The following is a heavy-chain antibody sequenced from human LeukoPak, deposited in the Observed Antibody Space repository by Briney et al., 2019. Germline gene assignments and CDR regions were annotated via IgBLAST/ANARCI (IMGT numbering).Heavy chain of an antibody. Sequence: GGSLRLSCAASGFTFSSYAMHWVRQAPGKGLEWVAVISYDGSNKYYADSVKGRFTISRDNSKNTLYLQMNSLRAEDTAVYYCARVACRGSSTSCPLDYWGQGTLVTVSS. CDR1: GFTFSSYA. J-gene: IGHJ4*02. D-gene: IGHD2-2*01. CDR2: ISYDGSNK. CDR3: ARVACRGSSTSCPLDY. V-gene: IGHV3-30-3*01.